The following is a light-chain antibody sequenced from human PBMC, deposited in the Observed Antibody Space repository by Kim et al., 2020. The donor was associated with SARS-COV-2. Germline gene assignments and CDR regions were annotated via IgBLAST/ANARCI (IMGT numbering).Light chain of an antibody. CDR1: SSEDGSYNL. V-gene: IGLV2-23*02. J-gene: IGLJ3*02. Sequence: TSASTGTSSEDGSYNLVSRYQQHPGKAPKIMIDEVSKRRSGVSNRFSGSKTGNTASLTISGLQDEDEADYYCCAYAGSSTWVFGGGTQLTVL. CDR3: CAYAGSSTWV. CDR2: EVS.